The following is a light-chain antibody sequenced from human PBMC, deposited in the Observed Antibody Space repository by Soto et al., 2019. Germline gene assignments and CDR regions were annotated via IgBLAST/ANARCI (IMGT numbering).Light chain of an antibody. CDR1: KSVSSN. CDR2: GAS. CDR3: QQYNDWWT. Sequence: EVVMTQSPATLSVSPGERAPLSCRASKSVSSNLAWYQQKPGQAPRLLIYGASTRATGIPAKFSASGSGTEFTLTISSLQSEDFAVYYCQQYNDWWTFGQGTKVEIK. J-gene: IGKJ1*01. V-gene: IGKV3-15*01.